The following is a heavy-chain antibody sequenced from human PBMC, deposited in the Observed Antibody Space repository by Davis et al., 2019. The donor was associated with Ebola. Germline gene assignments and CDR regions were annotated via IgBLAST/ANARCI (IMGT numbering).Heavy chain of an antibody. CDR3: ASCYPIYYYYGMDV. CDR2: IIPILGIA. J-gene: IGHJ6*02. D-gene: IGHD2-15*01. CDR1: GGTFSSYA. Sequence: AASVKVSCKASGGTFSSYAISWVRQAPGQGLEWMGRIIPILGIANYAQKFQGRVTITADESTSTAYMELSSLRSEDTAVYYCASCYPIYYYYGMDVWGQGTTVTVSS. V-gene: IGHV1-69*04.